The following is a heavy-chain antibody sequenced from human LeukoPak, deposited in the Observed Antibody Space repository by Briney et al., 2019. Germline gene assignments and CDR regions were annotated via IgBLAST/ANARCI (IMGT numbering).Heavy chain of an antibody. D-gene: IGHD3-16*01. CDR1: GGSFSGY. Sequence: SETLSLTCGVYGGSFSGYWSWIRQPPGKGLEWIGEINHGGTTNYNPSLKSRVTISVDTSKNQFSLKLTSVTAVDTAVYYYARGADYLGPWGQGTLVTVSS. V-gene: IGHV4-34*01. CDR2: INHGGTT. J-gene: IGHJ5*02. CDR3: ARGADYLGP.